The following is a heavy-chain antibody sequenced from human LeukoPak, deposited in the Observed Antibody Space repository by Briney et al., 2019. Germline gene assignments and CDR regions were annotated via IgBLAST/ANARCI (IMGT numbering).Heavy chain of an antibody. Sequence: SVKVSCKASGFTFTSSAMQWVRQARGQRLEWIGWIVVGSGNTNYAQKFQERVTITRDMSTSTAYMELSSLRSEDTAVYYCAAVRNYYDSSGYYVFDYWGQGTLVTVSS. D-gene: IGHD3-22*01. CDR1: GFTFTSSA. J-gene: IGHJ4*02. CDR3: AAVRNYYDSSGYYVFDY. CDR2: IVVGSGNT. V-gene: IGHV1-58*02.